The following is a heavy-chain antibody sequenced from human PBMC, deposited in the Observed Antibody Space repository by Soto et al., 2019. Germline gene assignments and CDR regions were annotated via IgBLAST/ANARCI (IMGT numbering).Heavy chain of an antibody. Sequence: GGSLRLSCAASGFSFSNALMNWVRQAPGKGLEWVGRIKSKTDGGTTDYAAPVKGRFTISRDDSKNTVYLQMNTLKIEDTAVYYCTTRPRAELDPWGQGTLVTVSS. J-gene: IGHJ5*02. CDR1: GFSFSNAL. CDR3: TTRPRAELDP. V-gene: IGHV3-15*07. CDR2: IKSKTDGGTT. D-gene: IGHD1-26*01.